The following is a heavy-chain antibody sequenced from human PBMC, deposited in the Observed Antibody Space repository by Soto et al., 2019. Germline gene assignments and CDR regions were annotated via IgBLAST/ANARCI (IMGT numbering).Heavy chain of an antibody. CDR2: ISYDGVNK. CDR3: AKSVYNWNDGFFDY. CDR1: GFTFSAYG. Sequence: GGSLRLSCAASGFTFSAYGMHWVRQAPGKGLEWVAVISYDGVNKYYADSVKGRFTISRDNSKNTLYLQMNSLRAEDTAVYYCAKSVYNWNDGFFDYWGQGTLVTVSS. J-gene: IGHJ4*02. D-gene: IGHD1-1*01. V-gene: IGHV3-30*18.